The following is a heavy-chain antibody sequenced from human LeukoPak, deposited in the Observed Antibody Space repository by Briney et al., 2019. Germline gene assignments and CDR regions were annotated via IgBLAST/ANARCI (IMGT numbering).Heavy chain of an antibody. Sequence: GGSLRLSCAASGFTFSNYGMHWVRQAPGKGLEWVAFIRSDGINKYHADSVKGRFTISRDNSKNTLYLQMNSLRAEDTAVYYCARDGADGYKVLDVWGKGTTVTVSS. CDR1: GFTFSNYG. J-gene: IGHJ6*04. D-gene: IGHD5-24*01. CDR2: IRSDGINK. V-gene: IGHV3-30*02. CDR3: ARDGADGYKVLDV.